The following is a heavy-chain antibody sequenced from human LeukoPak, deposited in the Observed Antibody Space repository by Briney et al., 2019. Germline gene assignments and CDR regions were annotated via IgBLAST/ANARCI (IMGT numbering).Heavy chain of an antibody. V-gene: IGHV3-30-3*01. CDR2: ISYDGSNK. CDR1: GFTFSSYA. D-gene: IGHD2-2*01. Sequence: GGSLRLSCAASGFTFSSYAMHWVRQAPGKGLEWVAVISYDGSNKYYADSVKGRFTISRDNSKNTLYLQMNSLRAEDTAVYYCARDWNDVVVPAAKNCYYGMDVWGQGTTVTVSS. J-gene: IGHJ6*02. CDR3: ARDWNDVVVPAAKNCYYGMDV.